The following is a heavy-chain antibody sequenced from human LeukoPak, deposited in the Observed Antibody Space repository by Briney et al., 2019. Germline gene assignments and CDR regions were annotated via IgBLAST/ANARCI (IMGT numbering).Heavy chain of an antibody. V-gene: IGHV3-48*02. Sequence: GGSLRLSCAASGFTFSSYSMNWVRQAPGKGLEWVSYISSSSSTIYYADSVKGRFTISRDNAKNSLYLQMNSLGDEDTAVYYCAREVLGIIHWGQGTLVTVSS. CDR2: ISSSSSTI. CDR3: AREVLGIIH. CDR1: GFTFSSYS. D-gene: IGHD7-27*01. J-gene: IGHJ4*02.